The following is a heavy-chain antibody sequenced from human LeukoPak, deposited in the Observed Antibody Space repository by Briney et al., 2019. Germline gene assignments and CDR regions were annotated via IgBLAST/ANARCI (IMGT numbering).Heavy chain of an antibody. CDR2: IYTSGST. Sequence: SETLSLTCTVSGGSISRYYWSWIRQPAGKGLEWIGRIYTSGSTNYNPSLKSRVTISVDTSKNQFSLKLSSVTAADTAVYYCARHWVAENWFDPWGQGTLVTVSS. CDR3: ARHWVAENWFDP. D-gene: IGHD2-15*01. CDR1: GGSISRYY. V-gene: IGHV4-4*07. J-gene: IGHJ5*02.